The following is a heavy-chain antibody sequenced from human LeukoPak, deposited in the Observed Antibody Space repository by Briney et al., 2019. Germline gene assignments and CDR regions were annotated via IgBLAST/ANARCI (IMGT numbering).Heavy chain of an antibody. CDR1: GGTFSSYA. CDR2: IIPIFGTA. V-gene: IGHV1-69*01. J-gene: IGHJ3*02. D-gene: IGHD2-2*01. CDR3: ARPYCSSTSCPRGDAFDI. Sequence: GASVKVSCXASGGTFSSYAISWVRQAPGQGLEWMEGIIPIFGTANYAQKFQGRVTITADESTSTAYMELSSLRSEDTAVYYCARPYCSSTSCPRGDAFDIWGQGTMVTVSS.